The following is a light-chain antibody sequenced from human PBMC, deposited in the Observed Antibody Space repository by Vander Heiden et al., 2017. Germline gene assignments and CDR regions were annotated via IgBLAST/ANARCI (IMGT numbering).Light chain of an antibody. Sequence: QSALTQPASVSGSPRQSIPISCTGTSTDVCTYGYVSWYQQRPGKAPKLIIYDVSNRPSGVSNRISGSKSGNTASLTISGLQAEDEADYYCSSYTSSSTWVFGGGTKLTVL. CDR1: STDVCTYGY. CDR2: DVS. CDR3: SSYTSSSTWV. J-gene: IGLJ3*02. V-gene: IGLV2-14*01.